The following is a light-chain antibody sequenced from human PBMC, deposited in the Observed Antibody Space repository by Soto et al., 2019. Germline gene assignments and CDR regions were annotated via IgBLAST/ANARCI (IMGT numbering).Light chain of an antibody. Sequence: QSVLTQPASVSGSPGQSITISCTGTSSDVGGYNYVSWYQQHPGKAPKLMISEVTNRPSGVSNRFSGSKSGNTASLTISGLQTEDEADYYCSSYSSNTTRYVFGTGTKVTVL. CDR3: SSYSSNTTRYV. CDR2: EVT. V-gene: IGLV2-14*01. J-gene: IGLJ1*01. CDR1: SSDVGGYNY.